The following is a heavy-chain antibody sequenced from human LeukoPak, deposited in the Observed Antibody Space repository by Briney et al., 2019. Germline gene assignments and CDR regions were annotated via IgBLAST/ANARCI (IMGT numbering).Heavy chain of an antibody. Sequence: ASVKVSCKASGYTFTGYYMRWVRQAPGQGLEWMGWINPNSGGTNYAQKFQGRVTMTRDTSISTAYMELSRLRSDDTAVYYCASAPWIQAYFDYWGQGTLVTVSS. CDR2: INPNSGGT. D-gene: IGHD5-18*01. J-gene: IGHJ4*02. V-gene: IGHV1-2*02. CDR3: ASAPWIQAYFDY. CDR1: GYTFTGYY.